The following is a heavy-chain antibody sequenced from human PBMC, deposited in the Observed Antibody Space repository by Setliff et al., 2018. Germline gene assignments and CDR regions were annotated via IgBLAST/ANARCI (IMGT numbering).Heavy chain of an antibody. CDR3: ARDGGEY. V-gene: IGHV3-7*01. D-gene: IGHD3-16*01. CDR2: IKQDGSEK. CDR1: GGSISSSSYY. Sequence: ETLSLTCTVSGGSISSSSYYWGWIRQPPGKGLEWVANIKQDGSEKYYVDSVKGRFTISRDNAKHSLYLQMNSLRAEDTAVYYCARDGGEYWGQGTLVTVSS. J-gene: IGHJ4*02.